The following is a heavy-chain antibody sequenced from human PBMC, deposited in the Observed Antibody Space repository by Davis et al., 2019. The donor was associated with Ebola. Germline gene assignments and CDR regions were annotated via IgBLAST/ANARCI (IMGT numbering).Heavy chain of an antibody. CDR2: INAGNGNT. CDR3: ARTRDCGGDCYYFDS. J-gene: IGHJ4*02. D-gene: IGHD2-21*02. V-gene: IGHV1-3*01. Sequence: ASVKVSCKASGHTFSSYAMHWVRQAPGQRLEWMGWINAGNGNTKYSQKFQGRVTITRDTSATTAYMELSSLRSEDTAVYYCARTRDCGGDCYYFDSWGQGTLVTVSS. CDR1: GHTFSSYA.